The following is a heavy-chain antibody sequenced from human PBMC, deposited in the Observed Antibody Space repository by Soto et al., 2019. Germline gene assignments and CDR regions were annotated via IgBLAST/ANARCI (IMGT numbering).Heavy chain of an antibody. J-gene: IGHJ4*01. D-gene: IGHD1-26*01. V-gene: IGHV1-8*01. Sequence: QVQLVQSWAEVKKPGASVKVSCKASGYTFTSYDINWVRQATGQGLEWMGWMNPNSGNTGYAQKFKARVTLTRNTSISTAYMKMTSLRSEETAAYYCARERSGSGDYWGHGNLVTVSS. CDR1: GYTFTSYD. CDR2: MNPNSGNT. CDR3: ARERSGSGDY.